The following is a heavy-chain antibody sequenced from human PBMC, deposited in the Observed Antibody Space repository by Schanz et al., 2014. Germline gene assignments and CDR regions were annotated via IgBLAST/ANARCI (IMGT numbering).Heavy chain of an antibody. CDR2: ISGSGGST. D-gene: IGHD6-19*01. Sequence: VQLVESGGGVVQPGRSLRLSCAAYGFTLSSYAMHWVRQAPGKGLEWVSGISGSGGSTYYADSVKGRFTISRDNSKTTLSLQMNSLRAEDTAVYYCAKLSSSGRLAGYFDYWGQGALVTVSS. V-gene: IGHV3-23*04. CDR1: GFTLSSYA. J-gene: IGHJ4*02. CDR3: AKLSSSGRLAGYFDY.